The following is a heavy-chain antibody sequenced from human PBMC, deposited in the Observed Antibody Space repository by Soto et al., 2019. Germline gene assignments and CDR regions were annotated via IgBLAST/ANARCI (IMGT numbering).Heavy chain of an antibody. CDR2: FDPEDGET. Sequence: VASVKVSCKVSGYTLTELSMHWVRQAPGKGLEWMGGFDPEDGETIYAQKFQGRVTMTEDTSTDTAYMELSSLRSEDTAVYYCATGHLRRFLMDVWGQGTTVTVSS. CDR1: GYTLTELS. V-gene: IGHV1-24*01. J-gene: IGHJ6*02. CDR3: ATGHLRRFLMDV. D-gene: IGHD3-3*01.